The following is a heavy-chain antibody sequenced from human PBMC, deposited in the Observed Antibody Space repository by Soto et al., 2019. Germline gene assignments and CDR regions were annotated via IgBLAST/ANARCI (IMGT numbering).Heavy chain of an antibody. D-gene: IGHD6-19*01. CDR2: IDHSGRH. J-gene: IGHJ4*02. V-gene: IGHV4-4*02. CDR3: ATSRGVVAGDYFDY. Sequence: QVQLQESGPGLVKPSGTLSLTGAVSGGAISSSTWWSWVRLPPGKGLEWVGEIDHSGRHTYNPSLKTRVTISIAQSQNQCPLKLSSVTDADTAVYYCATSRGVVAGDYFDYRGQGTLVTVSS. CDR1: GGAISSSTW.